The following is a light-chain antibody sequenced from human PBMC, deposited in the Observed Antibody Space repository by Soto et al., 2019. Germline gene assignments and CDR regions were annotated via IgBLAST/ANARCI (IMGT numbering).Light chain of an antibody. CDR1: QSVNTW. CDR2: KAS. Sequence: DIQMTQSPSTLSASVGDKITITCRASQSVNTWLAWFQQKPGKAPKLLIYKASYLETGVPLRFSGSGAATDFTLTISSLQPDDFATYYCQQYITYPWTFGQGTKVEVK. CDR3: QQYITYPWT. J-gene: IGKJ1*01. V-gene: IGKV1-5*03.